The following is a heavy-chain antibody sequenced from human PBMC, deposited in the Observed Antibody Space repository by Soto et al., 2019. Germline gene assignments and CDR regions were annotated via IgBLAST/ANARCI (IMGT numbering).Heavy chain of an antibody. Sequence: EVQLLESGGGLVQPGGSLRLSCGASGFNFRLYPMAWVRQAPGKGLEWVSSISGSGGSTFYADSVKGRFTISRDNSENTLYLQMDTLRAGDSAVYYCAKAHTFRFYYFTGGDYWGQGTLVTVSS. D-gene: IGHD3-22*01. CDR2: ISGSGGST. CDR3: AKAHTFRFYYFTGGDY. J-gene: IGHJ4*02. CDR1: GFNFRLYP. V-gene: IGHV3-23*01.